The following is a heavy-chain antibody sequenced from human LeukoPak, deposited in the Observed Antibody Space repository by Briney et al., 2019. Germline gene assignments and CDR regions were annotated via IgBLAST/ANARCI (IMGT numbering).Heavy chain of an antibody. V-gene: IGHV4-39*01. Sequence: PSETLSLTCTVSGGSISSSSYYWGWIRQPPGKGLEWIGSIYYSGSTYYNPSLKSRVTISVDTSKNQSSLKLSSVTAADTAVYYCARHVGYGQGGFDYWGQGTLVTVSS. D-gene: IGHD5-12*01. CDR1: GGSISSSSYY. CDR3: ARHVGYGQGGFDY. CDR2: IYYSGST. J-gene: IGHJ4*02.